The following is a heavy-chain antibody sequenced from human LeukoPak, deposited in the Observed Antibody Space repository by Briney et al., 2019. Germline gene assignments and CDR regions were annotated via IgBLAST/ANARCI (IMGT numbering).Heavy chain of an antibody. CDR2: IRYDGSNK. CDR3: ASYYYDSSGYYEEAYSYFDY. Sequence: PGGSLRLSCGASGFTSSSYGMHWVRQAPGKGLEWVAFIRYDGSNKYYADSVKGRFTISRDNSKNTLYLQMNSPRAEDTAVYYCASYYYDSSGYYEEAYSYFDYWGQGTLVTVSS. J-gene: IGHJ4*02. V-gene: IGHV3-30*02. CDR1: GFTSSSYG. D-gene: IGHD3-22*01.